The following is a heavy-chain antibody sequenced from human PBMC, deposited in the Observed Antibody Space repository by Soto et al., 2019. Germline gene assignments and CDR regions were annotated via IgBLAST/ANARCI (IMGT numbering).Heavy chain of an antibody. CDR2: INTGNGHT. CDR1: GYIFTSYA. D-gene: IGHD6-13*01. CDR3: ARGYAAAGRRVSSFFDY. J-gene: IGHJ4*02. V-gene: IGHV1-3*04. Sequence: ASVKVSCKASGYIFTSYAIHWVRQAPGQRLEWMGWINTGNGHTNYSQIFQGRVTITTVTSASTAYMELRSLRSEDTAVYYCARGYAAAGRRVSSFFDYWGQGTLVTVSS.